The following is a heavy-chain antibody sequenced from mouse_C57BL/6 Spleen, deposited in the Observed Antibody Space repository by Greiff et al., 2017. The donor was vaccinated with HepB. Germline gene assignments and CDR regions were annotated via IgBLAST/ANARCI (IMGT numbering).Heavy chain of an antibody. J-gene: IGHJ4*01. CDR1: GYAFSSYW. CDR3: ARMPYDYDVYAMDY. Sequence: QVQLQQSGAELVKPGASVKISCKASGYAFSSYWMNWVKQRPGKGLEWIGQIYPGDGDTNYNGKFKGKATLTADKSSSTAYMQLSSLTSEDSAVYFCARMPYDYDVYAMDYWGQGTSVTVSS. D-gene: IGHD2-4*01. V-gene: IGHV1-80*01. CDR2: IYPGDGDT.